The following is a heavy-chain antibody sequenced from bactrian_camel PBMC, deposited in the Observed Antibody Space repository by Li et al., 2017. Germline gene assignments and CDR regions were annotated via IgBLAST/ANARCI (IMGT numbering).Heavy chain of an antibody. CDR2: INSGGGIT. CDR1: RFSFSNYY. V-gene: IGHV3S40*01. CDR3: VTSISGTWAGPNR. J-gene: IGHJ4*01. D-gene: IGHD1*01. Sequence: DVQLVESGGGSVQPGGSLRLSCVASRFSFSNYYMSWVRQAPGKGLEWVSGINSGGGITYYADSMKGRFTISQDNAKNTVYLQMNSLKPEDTAMYYCVTSISGTWAGPNRWGRGTQVTVS.